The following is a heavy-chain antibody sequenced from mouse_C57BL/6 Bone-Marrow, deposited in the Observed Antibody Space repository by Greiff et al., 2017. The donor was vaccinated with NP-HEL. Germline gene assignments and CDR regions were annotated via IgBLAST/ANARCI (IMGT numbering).Heavy chain of an antibody. V-gene: IGHV1-64*01. Sequence: VQLQQPGAELVKPGASVKLSCKASGFTFTSYWMHWVKQRPGPGLEWIGMIHPYSGSTNYNEKFKSKATLTVDKSSSTAYRQLSSLTSEDSAVYYCARSGSYFDYWGQGTTLTVSS. CDR1: GFTFTSYW. J-gene: IGHJ2*01. CDR2: IHPYSGST. CDR3: ARSGSYFDY.